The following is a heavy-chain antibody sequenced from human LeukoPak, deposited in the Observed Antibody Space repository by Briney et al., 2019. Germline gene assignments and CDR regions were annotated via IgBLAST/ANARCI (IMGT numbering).Heavy chain of an antibody. CDR1: GFTFSTYS. Sequence: WGSLRLSCAASGFTFSTYSMNWVRQAPGKGLEWISYIGSSSRTIYFADSVGGRFTISRDNAKNSLFLQMNSLRAEDTAVYYCAREAGGDFYYYYLDVWGKGTTVTVSS. J-gene: IGHJ6*03. D-gene: IGHD3-10*01. V-gene: IGHV3-48*01. CDR2: IGSSSRTI. CDR3: AREAGGDFYYYYLDV.